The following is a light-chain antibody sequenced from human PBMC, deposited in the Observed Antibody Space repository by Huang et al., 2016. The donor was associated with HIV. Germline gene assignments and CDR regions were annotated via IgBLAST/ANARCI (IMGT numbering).Light chain of an antibody. CDR1: QSVNRNH. CDR2: GAS. J-gene: IGKJ2*01. CDR3: QQYGSSRYT. V-gene: IGKV3-20*01. Sequence: ELVLTQSPGTLSLSPGGRASLSRRAIQSVNRNHLSWYPPTPGHTPRLLSDGASSRTTGIPDRFSGSGSGTDFTLTISRLEPEDFAVYYCQQYGSSRYTFGQGTKLEIK.